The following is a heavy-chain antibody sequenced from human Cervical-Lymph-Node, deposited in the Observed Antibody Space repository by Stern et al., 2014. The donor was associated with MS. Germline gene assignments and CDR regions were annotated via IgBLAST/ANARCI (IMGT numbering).Heavy chain of an antibody. CDR1: GGSVSSGSYY. CDR2: IEHSRSH. V-gene: IGHV4-61*01. D-gene: IGHD6-6*01. CDR3: ARIYSSSSHYYYDMDV. J-gene: IGHJ6*02. Sequence: QLQLQESGPGLVKPSETLSLTCTVSGGSVSSGSYYWSWIRQPPGKGLVWIGYIEHSRSHNYNPSHKSRVTIPVDTSKSQFSLKLSSVTAADTAVYYCARIYSSSSHYYYDMDVWGQGTTVTVSS.